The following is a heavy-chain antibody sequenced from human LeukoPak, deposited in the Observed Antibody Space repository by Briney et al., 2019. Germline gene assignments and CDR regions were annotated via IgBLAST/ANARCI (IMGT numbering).Heavy chain of an antibody. V-gene: IGHV1-8*01. CDR1: GYTFTTYD. CDR3: ARGVGEEMATTNFDY. CDR2: MNSISGNT. Sequence: WASVKVSCKASGYTFTTYDINWVRQAPGQGLEWMGWMNSISGNTGYAQKFQGRVTMTRDTSISTAYMELSSLRSEDTAVYYCARGVGEEMATTNFDYWGQGTLVTVSS. D-gene: IGHD5-24*01. J-gene: IGHJ4*02.